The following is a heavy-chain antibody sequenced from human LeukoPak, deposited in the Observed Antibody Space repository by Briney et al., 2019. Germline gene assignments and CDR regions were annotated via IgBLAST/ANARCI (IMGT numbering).Heavy chain of an antibody. CDR2: IYYSGST. Sequence: SETLSPTRTLAGGSISTYYWSWIRQPPGKGLEWIGYIYYSGSTNYNPSLKSRVTISVDTSKNQFSLKLSSVTAADTAVYYCARHAGRAWFGELSYWGQGTLVTVSS. J-gene: IGHJ4*02. CDR3: ARHAGRAWFGELSY. D-gene: IGHD3-10*01. CDR1: GGSISTYY. V-gene: IGHV4-59*08.